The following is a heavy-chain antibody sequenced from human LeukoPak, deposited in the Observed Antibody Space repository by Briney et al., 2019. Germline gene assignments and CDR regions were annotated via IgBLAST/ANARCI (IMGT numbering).Heavy chain of an antibody. D-gene: IGHD3/OR15-3a*01. CDR1: GFTFSSYW. CDR3: ARGTGNYYGY. Sequence: PGGSLRLSCVASGFTFSSYWMHWVRQDPRKGLVWVSRISGDGRNINYADSVRGRFTITRDSAKNTLYLQMNSLRAEDTAVYYCARGTGNYYGYWGQGTLVTVSS. CDR2: ISGDGRNI. V-gene: IGHV3-74*01. J-gene: IGHJ4*02.